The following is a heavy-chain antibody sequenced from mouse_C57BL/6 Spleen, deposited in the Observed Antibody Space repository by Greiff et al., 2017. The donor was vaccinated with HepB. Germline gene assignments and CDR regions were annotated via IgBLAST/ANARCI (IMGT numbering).Heavy chain of an antibody. CDR1: GFTFSSYA. V-gene: IGHV5-9-1*02. CDR2: ISSGGDYI. J-gene: IGHJ4*01. CDR3: TRERGGAMDY. Sequence: EVKLMESGDGLVKPGGSLKLSCAASGFTFSSYAMSWVRQTPEKRLEWVAYISSGGDYIYYADTMKGRFTITRDNARNTLYLQMSSLKSEDTAMYYCTRERGGAMDYWGQGTTVTVSS.